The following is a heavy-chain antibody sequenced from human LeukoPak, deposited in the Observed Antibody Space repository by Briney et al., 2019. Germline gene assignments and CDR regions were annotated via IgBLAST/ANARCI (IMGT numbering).Heavy chain of an antibody. D-gene: IGHD5-12*01. V-gene: IGHV3-43*01. CDR2: ISWDGGST. Sequence: GGSLRLSCAASGFTFDDYTMHWVRQAPGKGLEWVSLISWDGGSTYYGDSVKGRFTISRDNSKNSLYLQMNSLRTEDTALYYCAKDTSRGYNYYYYMDVWGKGTTATVSS. CDR1: GFTFDDYT. J-gene: IGHJ6*03. CDR3: AKDTSRGYNYYYYMDV.